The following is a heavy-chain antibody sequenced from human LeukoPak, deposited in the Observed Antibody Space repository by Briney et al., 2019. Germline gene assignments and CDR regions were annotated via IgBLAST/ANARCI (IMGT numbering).Heavy chain of an antibody. D-gene: IGHD5-18*01. Sequence: GGSLRLSCAASGFTFRKYWLHWVRLAPGKGLVWVSRINPDDGGTSYADSVKGRFTISRDNAKSTLYLQMNSLRAEDTAVYYCAKESPYTSPRDYYFDYWGQGALVTVSS. J-gene: IGHJ4*01. CDR2: INPDDGGT. CDR3: AKESPYTSPRDYYFDY. V-gene: IGHV3-74*01. CDR1: GFTFRKYW.